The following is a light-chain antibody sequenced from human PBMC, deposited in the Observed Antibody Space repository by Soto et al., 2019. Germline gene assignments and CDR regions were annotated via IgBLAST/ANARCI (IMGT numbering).Light chain of an antibody. J-gene: IGKJ2*01. CDR2: AAS. CDR3: QQSYSTTHT. CDR1: QSISSY. V-gene: IGKV1-39*01. Sequence: DIQMTQSPSSLSASVGDRVTITCRASQSISSYLNWYQQKPGKAPKLLIYAASSLQSGVPSRFSGSGSGTDFTLIISSLQPEDFATYYCQQSYSTTHTFGQGTKLEI.